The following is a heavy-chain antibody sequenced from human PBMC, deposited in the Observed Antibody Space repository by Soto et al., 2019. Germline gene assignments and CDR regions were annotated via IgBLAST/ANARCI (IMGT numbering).Heavy chain of an antibody. V-gene: IGHV4-30-4*01. CDR1: GGSISSGDYY. CDR3: ARDSSGYYSPKSSATLRFYYYYGMDV. J-gene: IGHJ6*02. D-gene: IGHD3-22*01. CDR2: IYYSGST. Sequence: QVQLQESGPGLVKPSQTLSLTCTVSGGSISSGDYYWSWIRQPPGKGLEWIGYIYYSGSTYYNPSLKSRVTISVDTSKNQFSLKLSSVTAADTAVYYCARDSSGYYSPKSSATLRFYYYYGMDVWGQGTTVTVSS.